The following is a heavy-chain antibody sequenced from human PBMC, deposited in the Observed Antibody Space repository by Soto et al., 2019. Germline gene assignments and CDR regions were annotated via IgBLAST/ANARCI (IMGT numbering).Heavy chain of an antibody. J-gene: IGHJ6*04. V-gene: IGHV4-34*01. Sequence: PETLSLTCSVYGGSFSDYYWSWIRQPPGKGLEWIGEINHSGSTNYNPSLKSRVTISVHTSKNQFSLKLSSVTAADTAVYYCARARKGSGSDYYYHYGMDVWGKGTTVTVSS. CDR2: INHSGST. CDR3: ARARKGSGSDYYYHYGMDV. D-gene: IGHD3-3*01. CDR1: GGSFSDYY.